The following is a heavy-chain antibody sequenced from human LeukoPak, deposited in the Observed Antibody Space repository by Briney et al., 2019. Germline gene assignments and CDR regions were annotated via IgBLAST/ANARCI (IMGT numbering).Heavy chain of an antibody. D-gene: IGHD3-16*01. V-gene: IGHV5-51*01. CDR2: IYPGDSDT. Sequence: GESLKIACKASGYSFTYYWIAWVRQMPGKGMEWMGSIYPGDSDTRYSPSFEGQVTISVDQSVTAAYLQLSSLKASDTAMYYCARRSGAYDYFLHYWGQGTLVTVSS. J-gene: IGHJ4*02. CDR1: GYSFTYYW. CDR3: ARRSGAYDYFLHY.